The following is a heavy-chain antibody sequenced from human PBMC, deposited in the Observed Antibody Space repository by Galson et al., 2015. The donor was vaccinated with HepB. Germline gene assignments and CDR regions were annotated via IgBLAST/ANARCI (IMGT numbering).Heavy chain of an antibody. CDR1: GFTFSSYS. CDR3: ARSMVRGVRRSEGVSADI. CDR2: ISSSSSTI. J-gene: IGHJ3*02. Sequence: SLRLSCAASGFTFSSYSMNWVRQAPGKGLEWVSYISSSSSTIYYADSVKGRFTISRDNAKNSLYLQMNSLRAEDTAVYYCARSMVRGVRRSEGVSADIWGQGTMVTVSS. V-gene: IGHV3-48*01. D-gene: IGHD3-10*01.